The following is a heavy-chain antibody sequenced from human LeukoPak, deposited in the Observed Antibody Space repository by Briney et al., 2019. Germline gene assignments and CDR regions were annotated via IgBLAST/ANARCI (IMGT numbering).Heavy chain of an antibody. CDR3: ARASVGATTWFDP. Sequence: SETLSHTCTVSGGSISSYYWSWIRQPPGKGLEGIGYIYYSGSTNYNPSLKSRVTISVDTSKNQFSLKLSSVTAADTAVYYCARASVGATTWFDPWGQGTLVTVSS. J-gene: IGHJ5*02. D-gene: IGHD1-26*01. CDR1: GGSISSYY. V-gene: IGHV4-59*01. CDR2: IYYSGST.